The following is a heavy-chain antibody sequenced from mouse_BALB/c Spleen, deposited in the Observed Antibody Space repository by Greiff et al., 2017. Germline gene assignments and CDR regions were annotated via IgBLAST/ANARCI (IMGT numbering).Heavy chain of an antibody. CDR1: GFTFSSYA. Sequence: EVMLVESGGGLVKPGGSLKLSCAASGFTFSSYAMSWVRQSPEKRLEWVAEISSGGSYTYYPDTVTGRFTISRDNAKNTLYLEMSSLRSEDTAMYYCARPITTATFAYWGQGTLVTVSA. D-gene: IGHD1-2*01. CDR3: ARPITTATFAY. CDR2: ISSGGSYT. J-gene: IGHJ3*01. V-gene: IGHV5-9-4*01.